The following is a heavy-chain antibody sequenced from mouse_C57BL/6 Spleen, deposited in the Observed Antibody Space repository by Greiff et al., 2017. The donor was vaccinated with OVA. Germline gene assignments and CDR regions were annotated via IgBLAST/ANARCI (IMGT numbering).Heavy chain of an antibody. D-gene: IGHD2-10*01. CDR3: TRDPFYGPFAY. J-gene: IGHJ3*01. Sequence: EVKLMESGEGLVKPGGSLKLSCAASGFTFSSYAMSWVRQTPEKRLEWVAYISSGGDYIYYADTVKGRFTISRDNARNTLYLQMSSLKSEDTAMYYCTRDPFYGPFAYWGQGTLVTVSA. CDR1: GFTFSSYA. CDR2: ISSGGDYI. V-gene: IGHV5-9-1*02.